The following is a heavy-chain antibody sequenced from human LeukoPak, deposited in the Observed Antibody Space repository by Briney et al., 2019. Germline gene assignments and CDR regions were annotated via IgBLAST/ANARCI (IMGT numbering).Heavy chain of an antibody. CDR2: ISSSGSTI. V-gene: IGHV3-11*04. CDR3: ARARNWGNDAFDI. D-gene: IGHD7-27*01. J-gene: IGHJ3*02. CDR1: GFTFSDYY. Sequence: PGGSLRLSCAASGFTFSDYYMSWIRQAPGKGLEWVSYISSSGSTIYYADSVKGRFTISRDNAKNSLYLQMNSLRAEDTAVYYCARARNWGNDAFDIWGQGTTVTVSS.